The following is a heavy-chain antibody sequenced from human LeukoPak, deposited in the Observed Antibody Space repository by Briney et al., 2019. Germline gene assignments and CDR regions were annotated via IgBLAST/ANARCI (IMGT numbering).Heavy chain of an antibody. D-gene: IGHD6-6*01. Sequence: PGGSLRLSCAASGFTFSDSYMTWIRQAPGKGLEWVSYISNSGSSIYYADSVKGRFTTSRDNAKSSLYLQMNSLRAEDTALYYCARDFAYSSSSGDYWGQGTLVTVSS. CDR3: ARDFAYSSSSGDY. J-gene: IGHJ4*02. V-gene: IGHV3-11*01. CDR2: ISNSGSSI. CDR1: GFTFSDSY.